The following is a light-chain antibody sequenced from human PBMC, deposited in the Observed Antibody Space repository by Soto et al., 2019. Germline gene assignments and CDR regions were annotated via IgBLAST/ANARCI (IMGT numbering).Light chain of an antibody. CDR3: QSADSSGTYHV. Sequence: SYELTQPPSVSVSPGQTARITCSGDALPKQYAYWYQQKPCQAPVLVIYKDSERPSGIPERFSGSSSGTTVTLTISGVQAEDEADYYCQSADSSGTYHVFGGGTKLTVL. J-gene: IGLJ2*01. V-gene: IGLV3-25*03. CDR2: KDS. CDR1: ALPKQY.